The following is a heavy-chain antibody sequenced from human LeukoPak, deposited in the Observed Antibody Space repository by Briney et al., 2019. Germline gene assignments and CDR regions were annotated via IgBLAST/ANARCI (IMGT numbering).Heavy chain of an antibody. D-gene: IGHD4-17*01. CDR1: GGSISSYY. J-gene: IGHJ1*01. Sequence: SETLSLTCTVSGGSISSYYWSWIRQPPGKGLQWIGYIHYSGSTNYNPSLKSRVTISVDTSKNQFSLKMTSVTAADTALYYCARDDYGDYTFHHWVQGTLVTVSS. CDR2: IHYSGST. V-gene: IGHV4-59*01. CDR3: ARDDYGDYTFHH.